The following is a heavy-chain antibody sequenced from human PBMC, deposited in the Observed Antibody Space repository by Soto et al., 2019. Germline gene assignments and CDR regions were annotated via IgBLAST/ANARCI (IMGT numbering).Heavy chain of an antibody. J-gene: IGHJ6*02. D-gene: IGHD3-9*01. Sequence: QVHLVESGGGVVPPGMSLRLSCAASGFTFRTYAMHWVRQAPGKGLEWVAVISYDGSNIHYADSVKGRFTVSRNNGKNTLYLQISSLRTEDTAIYYCARDNDYDLLPGYSYYYGLDVWGQGTTVTVSS. CDR2: ISYDGSNI. V-gene: IGHV3-30-3*01. CDR3: ARDNDYDLLPGYSYYYGLDV. CDR1: GFTFRTYA.